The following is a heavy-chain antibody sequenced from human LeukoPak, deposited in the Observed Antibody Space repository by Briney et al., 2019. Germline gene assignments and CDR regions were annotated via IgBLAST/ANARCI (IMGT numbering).Heavy chain of an antibody. CDR1: GYRFTSYW. CDR2: IYPGDSDT. Sequence: GESLKISCKGSGYRFTSYWIGWVRQMPGKGLEWMGMIYPGDSDTRYSPSFEGQVTTSADKSIATAYLQWSGLKASDTALYYCARHISDCGGDCPFDYWGQGTLVTVSS. D-gene: IGHD2-21*02. J-gene: IGHJ4*02. CDR3: ARHISDCGGDCPFDY. V-gene: IGHV5-51*01.